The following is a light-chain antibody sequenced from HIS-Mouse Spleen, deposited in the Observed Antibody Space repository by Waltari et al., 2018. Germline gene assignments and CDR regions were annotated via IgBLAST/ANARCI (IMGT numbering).Light chain of an antibody. J-gene: IGLJ3*02. CDR1: SSDVGSYNL. V-gene: IGLV2-23*01. CDR3: CSYAGSSTLV. Sequence: QSALTQPASVSGSPGQSITISCTGTSSDVGSYNLVPWYQQHPGNAPKPMIYEGSKRPSGVSNRFSGSKSGNTASLTISGLQAEDEADYYCCSYAGSSTLVFGGGTKLTVL. CDR2: EGS.